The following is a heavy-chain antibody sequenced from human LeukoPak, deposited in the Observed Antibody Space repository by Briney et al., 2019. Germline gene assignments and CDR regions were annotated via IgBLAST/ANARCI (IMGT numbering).Heavy chain of an antibody. CDR3: ARDLTAEYDILTGYYNPLLDY. D-gene: IGHD3-9*01. CDR2: INPNSGGT. V-gene: IGHV1-2*02. CDR1: GYTFSDYY. J-gene: IGHJ4*02. Sequence: ASVKVSCKASGYTFSDYYMHWVRQAPGQGLEWMGWINPNSGGTNYAQKFQGRVTMTRDTSISTAYMELRSLRSDDTAVYYCARDLTAEYDILTGYYNPLLDYWGQGTLVTVSS.